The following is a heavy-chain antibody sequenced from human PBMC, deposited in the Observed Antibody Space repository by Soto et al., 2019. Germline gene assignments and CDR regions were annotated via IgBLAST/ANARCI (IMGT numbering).Heavy chain of an antibody. V-gene: IGHV4-4*07. CDR3: ARADYEILTGSYAMDV. D-gene: IGHD3-9*01. CDR2: VSTNGAT. J-gene: IGHJ6*02. Sequence: SETLSLTCTVSDDFISSYYWNWIRQPAGKGLEWIGRVSTNGATNYNPSLGSRVTMSVDTSKNQFSLKLTSVTAADTAVYFCARADYEILTGSYAMDVWGQGTTVTVSS. CDR1: DDFISSYY.